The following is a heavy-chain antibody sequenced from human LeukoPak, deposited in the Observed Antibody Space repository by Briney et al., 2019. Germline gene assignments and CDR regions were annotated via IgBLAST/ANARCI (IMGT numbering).Heavy chain of an antibody. CDR3: AKLPRGYGSGSYYGTLSDY. CDR2: ISGSGGST. J-gene: IGHJ4*02. D-gene: IGHD3-10*01. Sequence: GGSLRLPCAASGFTFSSYAMSWVRQAPGKGLEWVSAISGSGGSTYYADSVKGRFTISRDNSKNTLYLQMNSLRAEDTAVYYCAKLPRGYGSGSYYGTLSDYWGQGTLVTVSS. V-gene: IGHV3-23*01. CDR1: GFTFSSYA.